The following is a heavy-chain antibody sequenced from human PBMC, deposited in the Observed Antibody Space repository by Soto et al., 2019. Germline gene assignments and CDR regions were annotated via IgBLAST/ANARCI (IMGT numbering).Heavy chain of an antibody. CDR3: ARDQGRGYSYGFDY. V-gene: IGHV3-33*01. J-gene: IGHJ4*02. CDR2: IWYDGSNK. Sequence: GGSLRLSCAASGFTFSSYGMHWVRQAPGKGLEWVAVIWYDGSNKYYADSVKGRFTISRDNSKNTLYLQMNRLRAEDTAVYYCARDQGRGYSYGFDYWGQGTLVTVSS. D-gene: IGHD5-18*01. CDR1: GFTFSSYG.